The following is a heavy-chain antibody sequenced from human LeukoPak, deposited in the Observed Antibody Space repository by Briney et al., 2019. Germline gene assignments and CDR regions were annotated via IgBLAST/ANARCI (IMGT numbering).Heavy chain of an antibody. Sequence: ASVKVSCKASGYTFTSXXXXXXXQAPGQGFXWXXXXNPSGGSTNYAQKFQGRVTMTRDTSTSTVYMELSSMRSDDTAVYYCARAAHGSGSYFIFDYWGPGTLVTVSS. V-gene: IGHV1-46*01. J-gene: IGHJ4*02. CDR1: GYTFTSXX. CDR3: ARAAHGSGSYFIFDY. CDR2: XNPSGGST. D-gene: IGHD3-10*01.